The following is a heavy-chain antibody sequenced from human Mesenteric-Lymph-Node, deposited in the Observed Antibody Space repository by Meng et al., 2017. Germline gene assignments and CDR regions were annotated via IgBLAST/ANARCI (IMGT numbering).Heavy chain of an antibody. J-gene: IGHJ4*02. Sequence: QVQLVQSGAEVKKPGASVKVSCKASGYTFIDYFMHWVRQAPGQGLEWMGWISAYNGNTNYAQKLQGRVTMTTDTSTSTAYMELRSLRSDDTAVYYCARDPRTAIFGYWGQGTLVTVSS. CDR3: ARDPRTAIFGY. CDR1: GYTFIDYF. CDR2: ISAYNGNT. V-gene: IGHV1-18*04. D-gene: IGHD4-17*01.